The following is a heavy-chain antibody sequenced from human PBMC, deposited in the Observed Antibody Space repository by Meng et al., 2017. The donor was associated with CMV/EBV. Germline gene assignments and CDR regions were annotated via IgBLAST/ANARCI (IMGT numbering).Heavy chain of an antibody. CDR3: ARDNGARPGRPYYYYGMDV. D-gene: IGHD6-6*01. CDR2: IYYGGST. V-gene: IGHV4-61*01. CDR1: GGSVSSGSYY. Sequence: SETLSLTCTVSGGSVSSGSYYWSWIRQPPGKGLEWIGYIYYGGSTNYNPSLKSRVTISVDTSKNQFSLKLSSVTAADTAVYYCARDNGARPGRPYYYYGMDVWGQGTTVTVSS. J-gene: IGHJ6*02.